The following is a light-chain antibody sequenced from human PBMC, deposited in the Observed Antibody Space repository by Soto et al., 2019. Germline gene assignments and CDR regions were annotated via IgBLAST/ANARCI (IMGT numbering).Light chain of an antibody. J-gene: IGLJ3*02. Sequence: QSVLTQPPSASGSPGQSVTISCTGTSSDVGAYKYVSWYPQYPGKAPKLMIYEVTKRPSGVPDRFSGSKSGNTASLTVSGLQAEDEADYYCTSYVGNDIWVFGGGTKLTVL. V-gene: IGLV2-8*01. CDR1: SSDVGAYKY. CDR3: TSYVGNDIWV. CDR2: EVT.